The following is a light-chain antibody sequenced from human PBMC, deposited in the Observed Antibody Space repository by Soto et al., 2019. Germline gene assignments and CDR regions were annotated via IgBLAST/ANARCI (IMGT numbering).Light chain of an antibody. J-gene: IGKJ1*01. CDR2: DAS. CDR3: QQRSNWPT. V-gene: IGKV3-11*01. Sequence: EIVLTQSPATLSLSPGERATLSCRASQSVSSYLAWYQQKPGQAPRLLIYDASNRATGIPARFSGSGSETDFTLTISSLELEDFAVYYCQQRSNWPTFGQGTKVEIK. CDR1: QSVSSY.